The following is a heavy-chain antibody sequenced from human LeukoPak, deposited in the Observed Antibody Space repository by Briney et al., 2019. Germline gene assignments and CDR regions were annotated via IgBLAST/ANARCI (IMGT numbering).Heavy chain of an antibody. J-gene: IGHJ4*02. CDR3: ARLRGIVVVPAAMNGYYFDY. CDR1: GGSISSSGYY. V-gene: IGHV4-39*01. CDR2: IYYSGST. Sequence: NASETLSLTCTVSGGSISSSGYYWGWIRQPPGKGLEWIGSIYYSGSTYYNPSLKSRFTIFVDTSKHQFSLKLSSVTAADTAVYYCARLRGIVVVPAAMNGYYFDYWGQGTLVTVSS. D-gene: IGHD2-2*01.